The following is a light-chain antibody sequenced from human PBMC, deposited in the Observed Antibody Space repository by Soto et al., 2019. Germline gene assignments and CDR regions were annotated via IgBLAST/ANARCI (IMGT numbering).Light chain of an antibody. V-gene: IGKV1-39*01. CDR1: QSISNH. J-gene: IGKJ1*01. CDR2: AAS. CDR3: QQSYSSPPT. Sequence: DIQMTHSPVSLSASVEDRVIITCRASQSISNHLNWYQQKPGKAPKLLIFAASSLQSGVPSRFSGSRSGPDFTLTISRLQPEDFTTYYCQQSYSSPPTFGQGTMVDIK.